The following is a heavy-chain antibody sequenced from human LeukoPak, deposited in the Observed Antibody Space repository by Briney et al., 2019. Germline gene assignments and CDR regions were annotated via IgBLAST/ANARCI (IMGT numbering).Heavy chain of an antibody. CDR1: GFTFSSYS. Sequence: GGSLRLSCAASGFTFSSYSMNWVRQAPGKGLEWVSYISSSSSTIYYADSVKGRFTISRDNAKNSLYLQMNSLRAEDTAVYYCARDPLVGAIDYRGQGTLVTVSS. J-gene: IGHJ4*02. V-gene: IGHV3-48*01. CDR3: ARDPLVGAIDY. CDR2: ISSSSSTI. D-gene: IGHD1-26*01.